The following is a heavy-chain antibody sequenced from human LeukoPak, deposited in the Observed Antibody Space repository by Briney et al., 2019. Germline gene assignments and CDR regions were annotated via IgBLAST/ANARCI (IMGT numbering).Heavy chain of an antibody. CDR3: ARARLRVTANYWYFDL. CDR1: GGSFSGYY. Sequence: SETLSLTCAVYGGSFSGYYWSWIRQPPGKGLEWIGEINHSGSTNYNPSLKSRVTISVDTSKNQFSLKLSSVTAADTAVYYCARARLRVTANYWYFDLCGRSTLVTVSS. D-gene: IGHD5-12*01. J-gene: IGHJ2*01. V-gene: IGHV4-34*01. CDR2: INHSGST.